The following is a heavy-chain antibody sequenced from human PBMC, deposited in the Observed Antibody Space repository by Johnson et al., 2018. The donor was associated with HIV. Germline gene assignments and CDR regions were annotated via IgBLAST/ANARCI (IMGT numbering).Heavy chain of an antibody. CDR1: GFTFSSYA. CDR3: ARDPEYCSGGSCYAAFDI. V-gene: IGHV3-23*04. D-gene: IGHD2-15*01. J-gene: IGHJ3*02. CDR2: ISGSGGRT. Sequence: VQLVESGGGVVRPGGSLRLSCAASGFTFSSYAMSWVRQAPGKGLAWVSAISGSGGRTYYAASVKGRFTTSRDNSKNTLYLQMNSLRAEDKAVYYCARDPEYCSGGSCYAAFDIWGQGTMVTVSS.